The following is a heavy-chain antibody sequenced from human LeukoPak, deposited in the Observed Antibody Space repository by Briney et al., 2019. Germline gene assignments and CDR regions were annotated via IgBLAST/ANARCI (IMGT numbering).Heavy chain of an antibody. J-gene: IGHJ4*02. V-gene: IGHV3-30*03. CDR1: GFTFSSYG. D-gene: IGHD6-13*01. Sequence: QPGGSLRLSCAASGFTFSSYGMHWVRQAPGKGLEWVAVISYDGSNKYYADSVKGRFTISRDNSKNTLYLQMNSLRAEDTAVYYCARGHTPLAAAGAYFDYWGQGTLVTVSS. CDR3: ARGHTPLAAAGAYFDY. CDR2: ISYDGSNK.